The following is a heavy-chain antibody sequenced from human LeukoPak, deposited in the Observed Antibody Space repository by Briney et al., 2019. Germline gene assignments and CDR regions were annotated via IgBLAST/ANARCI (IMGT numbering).Heavy chain of an antibody. Sequence: PGGSLRLSCAASGFSFSNYEMNWVRQAPGKGLEWVAYISSVVSDKNYADSVKGRFTISRDNAKKSLFLQMNSLRAEDAAIYYCAAGRYVLSDYWGQGTMVAVSS. D-gene: IGHD3-10*02. J-gene: IGHJ4*02. V-gene: IGHV3-48*03. CDR1: GFSFSNYE. CDR2: ISSVVSDK. CDR3: AAGRYVLSDY.